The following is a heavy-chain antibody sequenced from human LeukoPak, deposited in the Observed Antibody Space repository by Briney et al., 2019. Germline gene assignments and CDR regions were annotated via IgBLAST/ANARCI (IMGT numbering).Heavy chain of an antibody. J-gene: IGHJ4*02. CDR2: INHSGST. Sequence: SETLSLTCAVHGGSFSGYYWSWIRQPPGKGLEWIGEINHSGSTNYNPSLKSRVTISVDTSKNQFSLKLSSVTAADTAVYYCARGQPYYDILTGYYMGFDYWGQGTLVTVSS. CDR1: GGSFSGYY. CDR3: ARGQPYYDILTGYYMGFDY. V-gene: IGHV4-34*01. D-gene: IGHD3-9*01.